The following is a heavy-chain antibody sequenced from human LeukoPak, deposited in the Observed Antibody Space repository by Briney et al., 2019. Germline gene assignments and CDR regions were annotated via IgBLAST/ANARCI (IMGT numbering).Heavy chain of an antibody. CDR3: ARETRGGDIDY. CDR2: IYYSGTT. J-gene: IGHJ4*02. D-gene: IGHD2-21*01. Sequence: SETLSLTRSVSGGSITGYYWNWIRQPPGKGLEWIGYIYYSGTTNYSPSLKSRVTMSVDTSKNQFSLRLSSVTPADTAVYYCARETRGGDIDYWGQGTLVAVSS. V-gene: IGHV4-59*01. CDR1: GGSITGYY.